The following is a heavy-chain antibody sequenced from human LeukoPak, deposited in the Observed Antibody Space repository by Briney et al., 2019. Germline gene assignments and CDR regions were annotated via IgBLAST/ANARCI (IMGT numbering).Heavy chain of an antibody. Sequence: QSGGSLRLSCAASWFTVSSNYMSWVRQAPGKGLEWVSVIYSGGSTYYADSVKGRFTISRDNSKNTLYLQMNSLRAEDTAVYYCARGLPGGYYYYMDVWGKGTTVTVSS. CDR2: IYSGGST. CDR1: WFTVSSNY. J-gene: IGHJ6*03. CDR3: ARGLPGGYYYYMDV. D-gene: IGHD2-21*02. V-gene: IGHV3-53*01.